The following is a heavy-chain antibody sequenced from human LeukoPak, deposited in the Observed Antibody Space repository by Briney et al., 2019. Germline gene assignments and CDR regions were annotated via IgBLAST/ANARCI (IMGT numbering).Heavy chain of an antibody. D-gene: IGHD2-15*01. J-gene: IGHJ4*02. Sequence: GGSLRLSCAASGFTFTNAWMSWVRQAPGKGLEWLGRIKSKTDGGTTDYAAPVKGRFTISRDDSKNTLYLEMNSLKIEDTAVYYCTTGRSGGSCPYWGQGTLVTVSS. V-gene: IGHV3-15*01. CDR2: IKSKTDGGTT. CDR3: TTGRSGGSCPY. CDR1: GFTFTNAW.